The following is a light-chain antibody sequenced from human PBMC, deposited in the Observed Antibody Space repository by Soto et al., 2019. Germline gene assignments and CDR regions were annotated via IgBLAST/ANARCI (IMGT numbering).Light chain of an antibody. CDR1: RTVTNSC. J-gene: IGKJ2*01. CDR3: QQYSSLPLT. V-gene: IGKV3-20*01. CDR2: GIS. Sequence: NVLTQAPCTMSLSPRETATLSCRASRTVTNSCFDWYQQKPGQAPRLLIYGISSRATGIPDRFSGSGSGTDFTLTISRLEPEDFVVYFCQQYSSLPLTFGEGTKLEVK.